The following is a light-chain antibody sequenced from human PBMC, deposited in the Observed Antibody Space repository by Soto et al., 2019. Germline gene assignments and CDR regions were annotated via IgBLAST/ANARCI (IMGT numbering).Light chain of an antibody. Sequence: EIVLTQSPGTLSLSPGERATLSCRASQSLGNTYLAWYQRTPGQAPRLLIYASSRATDIPDRFSGSGAGTDFTLTISRLEPEDSAVYYCQQYGTLITFGQGTRLEIK. CDR1: QSLGNTY. CDR3: QQYGTLIT. CDR2: AS. V-gene: IGKV3-20*01. J-gene: IGKJ5*01.